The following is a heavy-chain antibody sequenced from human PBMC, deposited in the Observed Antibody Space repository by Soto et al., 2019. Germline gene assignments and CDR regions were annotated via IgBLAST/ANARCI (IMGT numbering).Heavy chain of an antibody. J-gene: IGHJ5*02. CDR3: TTEAAVNTFLYWFDP. D-gene: IGHD3-16*01. CDR1: GFSFSNAW. Sequence: PGGSLRLSCAASGFSFSNAWMSWVRQAPGKGLEWVGRIKSKTDGGTTDYAAPVKGRFTISRDDSKNTLYLQMNSLKIEDTAVYYCTTEAAVNTFLYWFDPWGKGALVTVSS. CDR2: IKSKTDGGTT. V-gene: IGHV3-15*01.